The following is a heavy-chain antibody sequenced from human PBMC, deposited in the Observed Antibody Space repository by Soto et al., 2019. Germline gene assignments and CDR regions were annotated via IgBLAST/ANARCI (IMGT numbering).Heavy chain of an antibody. V-gene: IGHV3-23*01. CDR2: IRGSGGNT. CDR1: GFTFSSFV. Sequence: EVQLLESGGGLVQPGGSLRLSCAASGFTFSSFVVGWLRQAPGKGLEWVSAIRGSGGNTYYADSVKGRFAISRDNSKNTLYLQMTSLRAEDTAVYYCAKGSNWGTGYYFDYWGQGTLVTVSS. J-gene: IGHJ4*02. D-gene: IGHD7-27*01. CDR3: AKGSNWGTGYYFDY.